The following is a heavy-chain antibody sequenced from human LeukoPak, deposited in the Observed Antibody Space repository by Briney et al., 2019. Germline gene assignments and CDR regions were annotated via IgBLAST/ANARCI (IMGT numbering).Heavy chain of an antibody. V-gene: IGHV4-34*01. D-gene: IGHD3-10*01. CDR1: GGSFSGYY. CDR3: ARGAYYYGSGSYYSRFWKDYFDY. CDR2: INHSGST. Sequence: SETLSLTCAVYGGSFSGYYWSWIRQPPGKGLEWIGEINHSGSTNYNTSLKSRVTISVDTSKNQFSLKLSSVTAADTAVYYCARGAYYYGSGSYYSRFWKDYFDYWGQGTLVTVSS. J-gene: IGHJ4*02.